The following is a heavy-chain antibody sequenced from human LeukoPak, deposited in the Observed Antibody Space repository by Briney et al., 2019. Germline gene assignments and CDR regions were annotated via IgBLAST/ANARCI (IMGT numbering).Heavy chain of an antibody. CDR2: INPYNGNT. D-gene: IGHD3-22*01. J-gene: IGHJ4*02. Sequence: ASVKVSCKASGYIFTNYGISWVRQAPGQGLEWMGWINPYNGNTNYAQNLQGRVTMTTDTSTSIAYMELRSLRSDDTAVYYCARDRAYYYDSSGYPFDYWGQGTLVTVSS. V-gene: IGHV1-18*01. CDR1: GYIFTNYG. CDR3: ARDRAYYYDSSGYPFDY.